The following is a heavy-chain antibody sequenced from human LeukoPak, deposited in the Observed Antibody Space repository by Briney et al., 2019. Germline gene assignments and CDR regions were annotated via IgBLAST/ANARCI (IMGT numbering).Heavy chain of an antibody. CDR3: AREGTTVTTLNNGTSKFVDY. CDR1: GGSISSGGYY. Sequence: PSETLSLTCTVSGGSISSGGYYWSWIRQPPGKGLEWIGYIYYSGSTYYNPSLKSRVTISVDTSKNQFSLKLSSVTAADTAVYYCAREGTTVTTLNNGTSKFVDYWGQGTLVTVSS. CDR2: IYYSGST. J-gene: IGHJ4*02. V-gene: IGHV4-30-4*01. D-gene: IGHD4-17*01.